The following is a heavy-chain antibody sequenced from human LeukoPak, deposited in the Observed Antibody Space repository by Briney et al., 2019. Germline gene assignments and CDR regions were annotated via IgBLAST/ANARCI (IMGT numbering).Heavy chain of an antibody. CDR3: ARGDWDY. CDR2: ISSSISTI. CDR1: GFTFNSHS. J-gene: IGHJ4*02. D-gene: IGHD2-21*02. Sequence: GGSLRLSCAASGFTFNSHSMNWVRQAPGKGLEWISYISSSISTIHCADSVKGRFTISRDNAKNSLYLQMDSLRDEDTAVYYCARGDWDYWGQGTLVTVSS. V-gene: IGHV3-48*02.